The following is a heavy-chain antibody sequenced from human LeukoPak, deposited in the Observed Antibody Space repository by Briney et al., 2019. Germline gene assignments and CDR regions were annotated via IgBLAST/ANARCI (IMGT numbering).Heavy chain of an antibody. CDR3: TTEYYYDSSGYHDQYYFDY. CDR2: IKSKTDGGTT. D-gene: IGHD3-22*01. V-gene: IGHV3-15*07. Sequence: PGGSLRLSCAASGFTFSNAWMNWVRQAPGKGLEWVGRIKSKTDGGTTDYAAPVKGRFTISRDDSKNTLYLQMNSLKTEDTAVYYCTTEYYYDSSGYHDQYYFDYWGQGTLVTVSS. CDR1: GFTFSNAW. J-gene: IGHJ4*02.